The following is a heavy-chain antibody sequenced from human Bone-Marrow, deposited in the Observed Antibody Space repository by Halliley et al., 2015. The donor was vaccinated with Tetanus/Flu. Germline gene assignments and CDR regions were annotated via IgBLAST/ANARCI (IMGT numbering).Heavy chain of an antibody. Sequence: WIGFISYSGATYPIPSLKSRVTISVDTSNNQFSLKMSSVTAADTAVYYCARRRYFYYGLDVWGQGTTVTVSS. V-gene: IGHV4-30-4*01. D-gene: IGHD2-21*01. CDR3: ARRRYFYYGLDV. J-gene: IGHJ6*02. CDR2: ISYSGAT.